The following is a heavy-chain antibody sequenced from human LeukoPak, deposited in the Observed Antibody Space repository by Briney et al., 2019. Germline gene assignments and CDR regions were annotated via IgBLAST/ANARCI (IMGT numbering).Heavy chain of an antibody. CDR1: GFTFSNYA. D-gene: IGHD3-3*01. Sequence: GGSLRLSCATSGFTFSNYAMHWVRQAPGKGLEWVSVISYDGSTKYYADSVKGRFTISRDNSKNTLYLQMNSLRAEDTAVYYCARGYESLGYYFDYWGQGTLVTVSS. CDR2: ISYDGSTK. CDR3: ARGYESLGYYFDY. V-gene: IGHV3-30*04. J-gene: IGHJ4*02.